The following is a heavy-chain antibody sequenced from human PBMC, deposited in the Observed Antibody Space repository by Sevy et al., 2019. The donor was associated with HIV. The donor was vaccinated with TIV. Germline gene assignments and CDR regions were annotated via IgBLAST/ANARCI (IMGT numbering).Heavy chain of an antibody. CDR3: AKVEMATNYFDY. CDR1: GFTFSSYA. Sequence: GGSLRLSCAASGFTFSSYAMSWVRQAPGKGLEWVSAISGSGGSTYYADSVKGRFTISRDNSKNTLYLQMNSLRAEDSAVYYCAKVEMATNYFDYWGQGTLVTVSS. V-gene: IGHV3-23*01. J-gene: IGHJ4*02. D-gene: IGHD5-12*01. CDR2: ISGSGGST.